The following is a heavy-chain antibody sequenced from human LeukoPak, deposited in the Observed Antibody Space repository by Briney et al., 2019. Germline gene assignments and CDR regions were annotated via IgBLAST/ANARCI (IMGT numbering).Heavy chain of an antibody. CDR3: ARALPHRRLMDTTMEQHWFDP. Sequence: GASVKVSCKASGYTFTSYYMHWVQQAPGQGLEWMGLINPSGGSTRYAQKFQGRVTMTRDMSTSTVYMELSSLRSEDTAVYYCARALPHRRLMDTTMEQHWFDPWGQGTLVTVSS. J-gene: IGHJ5*02. D-gene: IGHD5-18*01. V-gene: IGHV1-46*01. CDR1: GYTFTSYY. CDR2: INPSGGST.